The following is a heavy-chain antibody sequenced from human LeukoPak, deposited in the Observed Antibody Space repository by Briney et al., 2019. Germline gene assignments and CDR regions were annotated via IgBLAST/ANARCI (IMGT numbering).Heavy chain of an antibody. CDR2: INPSGGST. CDR1: GYTFTSYY. CDR3: ARDRVGYLDYYGMDV. D-gene: IGHD2-15*01. J-gene: IGHJ6*04. V-gene: IGHV1-46*01. Sequence: ASVKVSCKASGYTFTSYYMHWVRQAPGQGLEWMGIINPSGGSTSYAQKFQGRVTMTRDTSTSTVYMELSSLRSEDTAVYYCARDRVGYLDYYGMDVWGKGTTVTVSS.